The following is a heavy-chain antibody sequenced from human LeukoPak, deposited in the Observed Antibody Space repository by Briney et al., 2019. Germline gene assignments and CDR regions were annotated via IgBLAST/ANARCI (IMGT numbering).Heavy chain of an antibody. D-gene: IGHD5-18*01. Sequence: GGSLRLSCAASGFTFSSYGMHWVRQAPGKGLEWVAVIWYDGSNKYYADSVKDRFTISRDNSKNTLYLQMNSLRAEDTAVYYCAREGGDVDTAMVTDYWGQGTLVTVSS. CDR3: AREGGDVDTAMVTDY. CDR1: GFTFSSYG. CDR2: IWYDGSNK. J-gene: IGHJ4*02. V-gene: IGHV3-33*01.